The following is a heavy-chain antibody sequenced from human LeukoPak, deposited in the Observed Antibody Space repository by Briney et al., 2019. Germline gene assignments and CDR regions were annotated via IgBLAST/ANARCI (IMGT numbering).Heavy chain of an antibody. D-gene: IGHD6-19*01. Sequence: SETLSLTCTVSGGSISSSSYHWGWIRQPPGKGLEWIGSIYYSGSTYYNPSLKSRVTISVDTSKNQFSLKLSSVTAADTAVYYCARVVAGMYYFDYWGQGTLVTVSS. CDR2: IYYSGST. CDR1: GGSISSSSYH. J-gene: IGHJ4*02. V-gene: IGHV4-39*01. CDR3: ARVVAGMYYFDY.